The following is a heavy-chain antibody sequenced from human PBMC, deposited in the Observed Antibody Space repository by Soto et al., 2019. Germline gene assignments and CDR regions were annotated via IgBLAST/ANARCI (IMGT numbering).Heavy chain of an antibody. V-gene: IGHV1-69*13. J-gene: IGHJ3*02. Sequence: SVKVSCKASGGTFSSYAISWVRQAPGQGLEWMGGIIPIFGTANYAQKFQGRVTITADESTSTAYMELRSLRSDDTAVYYCARGVNYDFWSGYYVDAFDIWGQGTMVTVSS. CDR2: IIPIFGTA. CDR3: ARGVNYDFWSGYYVDAFDI. CDR1: GGTFSSYA. D-gene: IGHD3-3*01.